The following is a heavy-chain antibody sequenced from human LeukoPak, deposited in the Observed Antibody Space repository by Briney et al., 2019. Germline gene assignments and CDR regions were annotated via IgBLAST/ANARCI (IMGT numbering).Heavy chain of an antibody. CDR2: VSAYNGNT. CDR3: ARDGPRGIVGARGAFDI. D-gene: IGHD1-26*01. V-gene: IGHV1-18*01. Sequence: ASVKVSCKASGYTFTSYGISWVRQAPGQGLEWMGWVSAYNGNTNYAQKLQGRVTMTTDTSTSTAYMELRGLRSDDTAVYYCARDGPRGIVGARGAFDIWGQGTMVTVSS. CDR1: GYTFTSYG. J-gene: IGHJ3*02.